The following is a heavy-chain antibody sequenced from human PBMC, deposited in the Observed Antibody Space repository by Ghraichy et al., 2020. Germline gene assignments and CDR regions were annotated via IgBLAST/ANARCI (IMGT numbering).Heavy chain of an antibody. J-gene: IGHJ4*02. Sequence: GESLNISCVASGFTFSDYWMQWVRQAPGKGLEWVANIRHDGNEKYYVDSVKGRFTISRDNARNSLYLQMNSLRAEDTAVYYCARRYFDSWGQGTLVTVSS. CDR3: ARRYFDS. V-gene: IGHV3-7*03. CDR1: GFTFSDYW. CDR2: IRHDGNEK.